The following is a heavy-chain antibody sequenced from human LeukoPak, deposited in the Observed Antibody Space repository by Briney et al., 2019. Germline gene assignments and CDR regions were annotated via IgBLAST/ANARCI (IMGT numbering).Heavy chain of an antibody. V-gene: IGHV4-39*03. CDR2: FCYSGST. Sequence: SETLSLTCTVSGGSIISNTYCWGWIRQPPGKGLEWIGSFCYSGSTYSNPSLKSRVTISVDTSKYQFSLKLSSVTAADTAVYYCTWNRGNNNWFDPWGQGTLVTVSS. J-gene: IGHJ5*02. CDR1: GGSIISNTYC. CDR3: TWNRGNNNWFDP. D-gene: IGHD1-1*01.